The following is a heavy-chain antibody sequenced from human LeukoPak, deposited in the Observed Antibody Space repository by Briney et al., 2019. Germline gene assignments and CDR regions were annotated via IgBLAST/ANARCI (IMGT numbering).Heavy chain of an antibody. V-gene: IGHV1-69*05. J-gene: IGHJ4*02. CDR2: IIPIFGTA. CDR3: ARKHLYSSSLDY. D-gene: IGHD6-6*01. Sequence: ASVKVSCKASGGTFSSYAISWVRQAPGQGLEWMGGIIPIFGTANYAQKFQGRVTITTDESTSTAYMELSSLRSEDTAVYYCARKHLYSSSLDYWGQGTLVTVSS. CDR1: GGTFSSYA.